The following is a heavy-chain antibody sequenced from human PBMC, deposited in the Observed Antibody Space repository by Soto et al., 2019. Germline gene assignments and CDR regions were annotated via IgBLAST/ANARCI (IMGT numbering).Heavy chain of an antibody. CDR1: GGSFSGYY. V-gene: IGHV4-34*01. Sequence: SETLSLTCAVYGGSFSGYYWSWIRQPPGKGLEWIGYIYHSGSTYYNPSLKSRVTISVDRSKNQFSLKLSSVTAADTAVYYCARGVIYGSGSYYRIYFDYWGQGTLVTVSS. D-gene: IGHD3-10*01. J-gene: IGHJ4*02. CDR3: ARGVIYGSGSYYRIYFDY. CDR2: IYHSGST.